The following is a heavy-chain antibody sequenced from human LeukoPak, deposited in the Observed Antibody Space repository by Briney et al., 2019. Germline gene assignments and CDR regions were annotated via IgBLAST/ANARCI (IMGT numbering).Heavy chain of an antibody. CDR2: INSDGSST. V-gene: IGHV3-74*01. D-gene: IGHD6-13*01. CDR1: GFTFSSYW. Sequence: GGSLRLSCAASGFTFSSYWMHWVRQAPGKGLVWVSRINSDGSSTSYADSVKGRFTISRDNAKNTLYLQMNGLRAEDTAVYYCASSWYRVNWFDPWGQGTLVTVSS. CDR3: ASSWYRVNWFDP. J-gene: IGHJ5*02.